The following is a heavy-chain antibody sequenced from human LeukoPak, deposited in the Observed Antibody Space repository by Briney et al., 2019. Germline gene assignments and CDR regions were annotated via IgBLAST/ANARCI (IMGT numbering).Heavy chain of an antibody. Sequence: PSETLSLTCTVSGGSISSSSYYWGWIRQPPGKGLEWIGSIYYSGSTYYNPSLKSRVTISVDTSKNQFSLKLSSVTAADTAVYYCARDWRVVVTARGAYYFDYWGQGTLVTVSS. D-gene: IGHD2-21*02. V-gene: IGHV4-39*07. CDR3: ARDWRVVVTARGAYYFDY. J-gene: IGHJ4*02. CDR2: IYYSGST. CDR1: GGSISSSSYY.